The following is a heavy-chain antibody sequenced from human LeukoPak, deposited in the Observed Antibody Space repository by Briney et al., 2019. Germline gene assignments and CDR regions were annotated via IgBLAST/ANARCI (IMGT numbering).Heavy chain of an antibody. V-gene: IGHV1-8*01. J-gene: IGHJ4*02. Sequence: GASVKVSCKASGYTFTSYDINWVRQATGQGLEWMGWMNPNSGNTGYAQKFQGRVTMTRNTSISTAYMELSSLRSEDTAVYYCAREPARVGLTTVLKDYWGQGTLVTVSS. CDR2: MNPNSGNT. CDR1: GYTFTSYD. D-gene: IGHD4-17*01. CDR3: AREPARVGLTTVLKDY.